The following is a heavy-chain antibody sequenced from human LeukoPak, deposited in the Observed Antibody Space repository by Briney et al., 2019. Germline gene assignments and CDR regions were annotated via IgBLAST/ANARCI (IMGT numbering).Heavy chain of an antibody. CDR1: GFTFRSYW. CDR2: IYYRGST. V-gene: IGHV4-39*07. CDR3: ATVGYTYANFDS. D-gene: IGHD5-18*01. Sequence: GSLRLSCAASGFTFRSYWTSWVRQPPGKGLEWIGSIYYRGSTYYNPSLKSRVTISVDTSKNQFSLKLSSVTAADTATFYCATVGYTYANFDSWGQGTLVTVSS. J-gene: IGHJ4*02.